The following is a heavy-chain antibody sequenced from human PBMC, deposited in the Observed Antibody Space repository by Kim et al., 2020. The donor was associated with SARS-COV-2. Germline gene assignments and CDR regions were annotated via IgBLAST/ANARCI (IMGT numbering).Heavy chain of an antibody. J-gene: IGHJ5*02. Sequence: SETLSLTCTVSGGSISSSSYYWGWIRQPPGKGLEWIGSIYYSGSTYYNPSLKSRVTISVDTSKNQFSLKLSSVTAADTAVYYCARHDYCDRDRNPRDPLHPSNWFDPWGQGTLVTVSS. V-gene: IGHV4-39*01. CDR1: GGSISSSSYY. CDR3: ARHDYCDRDRNPRDPLHPSNWFDP. D-gene: IGHD4-17*01. CDR2: IYYSGST.